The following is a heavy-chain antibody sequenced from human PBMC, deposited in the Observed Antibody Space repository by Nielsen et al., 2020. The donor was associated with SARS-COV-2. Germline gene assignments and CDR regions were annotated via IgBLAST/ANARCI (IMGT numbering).Heavy chain of an antibody. CDR2: ILHYGGNV. CDR1: GFSFMTYN. D-gene: IGHD4-17*01. J-gene: IGHJ6*02. V-gene: IGHV3-30*04. CDR3: ARDAYGDLIYGMDV. Sequence: GALRLSCTASGFSFMTYNMHWVRQAPGKGLEWVAAILHYGGNVYHADSVKGRFTISRDNSRNALYLQMNTLRPEDTAVYSCARDAYGDLIYGMDVWGRGTTVTVSS.